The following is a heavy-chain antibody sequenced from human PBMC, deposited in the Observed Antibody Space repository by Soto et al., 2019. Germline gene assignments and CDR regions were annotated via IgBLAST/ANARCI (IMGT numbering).Heavy chain of an antibody. V-gene: IGHV4-30-4*01. CDR2: LYYIGTT. Sequence: PSETMSLTCILSGGCISSGYDYWAWIRQPPGKGLEWLGYLYYIGTTHFNPSLKSRLTLSIPTSNNKFSLKLCPLTAAATAVYFSARVPFVRADAFDVWGQGTVVTVSS. D-gene: IGHD3-10*01. J-gene: IGHJ3*01. CDR3: ARVPFVRADAFDV. CDR1: GGCISSGYDY.